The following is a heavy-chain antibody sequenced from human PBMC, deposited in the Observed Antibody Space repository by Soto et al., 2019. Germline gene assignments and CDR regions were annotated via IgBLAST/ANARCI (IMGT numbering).Heavy chain of an antibody. V-gene: IGHV4-31*03. CDR2: IYKSGIA. D-gene: IGHD3-22*01. J-gene: IGHJ4*02. Sequence: PSETLSLTCTVSGGSISSGAYSWSWIRQHPGKGLEWIGYIYKSGIAYYNPSLKSRLTMSVDTSKNRFSLTLSSVTAADTAVYYCGRESDYYDSSGSTFDFWGQGTLVT. CDR3: GRESDYYDSSGSTFDF. CDR1: GGSISSGAYS.